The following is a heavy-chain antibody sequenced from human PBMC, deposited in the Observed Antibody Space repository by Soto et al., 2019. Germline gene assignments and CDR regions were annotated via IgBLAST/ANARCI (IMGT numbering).Heavy chain of an antibody. J-gene: IGHJ6*02. D-gene: IGHD3-10*01. CDR2: INHSGST. Sequence: SETLSLTCAVYGGSFSGYYWSWIRQPPGKGLEWIGEINHSGSTNYNPSLKSRVTISVDTSKNQFSLKLSSVTTADTAVYYCASQYMVRGVIGYYYYYGMDVWGQGTTVTVSS. V-gene: IGHV4-34*01. CDR1: GGSFSGYY. CDR3: ASQYMVRGVIGYYYYYGMDV.